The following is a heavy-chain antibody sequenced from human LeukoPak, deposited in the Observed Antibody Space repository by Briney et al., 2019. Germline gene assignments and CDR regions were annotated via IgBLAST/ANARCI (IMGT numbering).Heavy chain of an antibody. J-gene: IGHJ2*01. CDR3: ARGKVGVDWYFDF. V-gene: IGHV1-2*02. Sequence: ASVRVSCKTTGYTFTGFYLHWVRQAPGQGLEWMGWIKPHTGDTKYAQRFQGRVTMTRHTSISTAYMELNNLRSDDTAVYYCARGKVGVDWYFDFWGRGTLVSVSS. CDR1: GYTFTGFY. D-gene: IGHD2-15*01. CDR2: IKPHTGDT.